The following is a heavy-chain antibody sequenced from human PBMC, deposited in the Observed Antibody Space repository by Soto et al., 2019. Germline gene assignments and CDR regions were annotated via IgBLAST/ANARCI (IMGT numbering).Heavy chain of an antibody. V-gene: IGHV4-31*03. CDR3: VKYYYDSSGLNWFDP. CDR2: MYHSGNT. J-gene: IGHJ5*02. Sequence: SETLSLTCTVSGASITSDDSYCCWIRQHPGKGLEWIGYMYHSGNTYYNPSLRGRLTMSLDTSKNQFSLKLTSVTAADTAVYYCVKYYYDSSGLNWFDPWGPGTLVTVSS. D-gene: IGHD3-22*01. CDR1: GASITSDDSY.